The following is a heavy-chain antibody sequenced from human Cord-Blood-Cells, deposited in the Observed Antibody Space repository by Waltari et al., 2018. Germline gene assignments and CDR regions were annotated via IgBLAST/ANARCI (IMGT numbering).Heavy chain of an antibody. CDR2: IYTSGST. CDR1: GGSISSYY. CDR3: AREDIVVVPAAIRPSDYYYYMDV. J-gene: IGHJ6*03. D-gene: IGHD2-2*02. Sequence: LQESGPGLVKPSETLSLTCTVSGGSISSYYWRWIRQPAGKGLDWIGRIYTSGSTNYNTSLKSQVTMSVDTSKHQFSLKLSSVTAADTAVYYCAREDIVVVPAAIRPSDYYYYMDVWGKGTTVTVSS. V-gene: IGHV4-4*07.